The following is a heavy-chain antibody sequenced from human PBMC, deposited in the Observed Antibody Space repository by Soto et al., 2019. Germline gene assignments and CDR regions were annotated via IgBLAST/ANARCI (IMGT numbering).Heavy chain of an antibody. CDR1: GGSISSGNYF. D-gene: IGHD4-17*01. Sequence: QVQLQESGPGLVKPSQALSLTCTVSGGSISSGNYFCSCIRQPPGKGLEWIGYMYYTGSSFYNPSLKSRVTISVDTSKNQFSLKLSTVTAADTAVYYCARTGRTVVNYFAMDVWGQGTTVTVSS. V-gene: IGHV4-30-4*01. CDR2: MYYTGSS. J-gene: IGHJ6*02. CDR3: ARTGRTVVNYFAMDV.